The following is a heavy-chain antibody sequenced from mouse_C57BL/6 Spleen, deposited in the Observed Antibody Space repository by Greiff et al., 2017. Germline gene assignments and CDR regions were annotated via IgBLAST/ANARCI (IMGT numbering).Heavy chain of an antibody. CDR2: ISDGGSYT. V-gene: IGHV5-4*01. CDR1: GFTFSSYA. CDR3: ARDSLYYYGSGDY. D-gene: IGHD1-1*01. Sequence: EVMLVESGGGLVKPGGSLKLSCAASGFTFSSYAMSWVRQTPEKRLEWVATISDGGSYTYYPDNVKGRFTISRDNAKNNLYLQMSHLKSEDTAMYYCARDSLYYYGSGDYWGQGTTLTVSS. J-gene: IGHJ2*01.